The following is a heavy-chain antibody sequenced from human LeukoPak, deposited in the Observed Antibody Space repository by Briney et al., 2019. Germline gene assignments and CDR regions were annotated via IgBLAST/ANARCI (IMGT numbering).Heavy chain of an antibody. D-gene: IGHD6-19*01. CDR3: ATDQGSGWPYYYYYGMDV. J-gene: IGHJ6*02. CDR1: GYTLTELS. CDR2: FDPEDGET. V-gene: IGHV1-24*01. Sequence: ASVKVSCKVSGYTLTELSMHWVRQAPGKGLAWMGGFDPEDGETIYAQKFQGRVTMTEDTSTDTAYMELSSLRSEDTAVYYCATDQGSGWPYYYYYGMDVWGQGTTVTVSS.